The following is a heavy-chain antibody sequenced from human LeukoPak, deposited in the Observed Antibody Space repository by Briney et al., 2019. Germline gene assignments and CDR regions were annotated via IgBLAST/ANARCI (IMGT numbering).Heavy chain of an antibody. V-gene: IGHV5-51*01. CDR1: GYSFTNDW. Sequence: RGESLKISCKGSGYSFTNDWIGWVRQMPGKGLEWMGIVYPGTSDTIFSPSFQGQVTISADKSISTAYLQWSSLKASDTAIYYCARRNRGGFDYWGQGTLVTVSS. J-gene: IGHJ4*02. D-gene: IGHD1-14*01. CDR3: ARRNRGGFDY. CDR2: VYPGTSDT.